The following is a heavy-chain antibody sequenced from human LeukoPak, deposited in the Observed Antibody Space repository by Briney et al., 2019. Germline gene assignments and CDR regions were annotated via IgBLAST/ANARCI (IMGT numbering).Heavy chain of an antibody. CDR3: ARVLLYYYYMDV. CDR2: IYHSGST. V-gene: IGHV4-38-2*02. J-gene: IGHJ6*03. Sequence: SETLSLTCTVSGYSISSGYYWGWIRQPPGKGLEWIGSIYHSGSTYYNPSLKSRVTISVDTSKNQFSLKLSSVTAADTAVYYCARVLLYYYYMDVWGKGTTVTVSS. CDR1: GYSISSGYY.